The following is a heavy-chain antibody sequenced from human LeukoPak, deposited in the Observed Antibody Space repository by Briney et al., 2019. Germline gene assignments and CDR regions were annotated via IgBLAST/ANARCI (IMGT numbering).Heavy chain of an antibody. CDR3: ARLNPAVAFDI. Sequence: GASVKVSCKASGYTFTGYYMHWVRQAPGQGLEWMGWINTNTGNPTYAQGFTGRFVFSLDTSVSTAYLQISSLKAEDTAVYYCARLNPAVAFDIWGQGTMVTVPS. CDR2: INTNTGNP. CDR1: GYTFTGYY. J-gene: IGHJ3*02. V-gene: IGHV7-4-1*02.